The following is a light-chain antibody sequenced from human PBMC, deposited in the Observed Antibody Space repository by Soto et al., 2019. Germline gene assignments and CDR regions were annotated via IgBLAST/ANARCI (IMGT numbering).Light chain of an antibody. V-gene: IGLV1-40*01. CDR3: QSSDSSLSGSV. J-gene: IGLJ3*02. CDR1: SSNIGAGYD. CDR2: GNS. Sequence: QSVLTQPPSVSGAPGQRVTISCTGSSSNIGAGYDVHWYQQLPGTAPKLLIYGNSNRPSGVPDRFSGSKSGTSASLAITGLQAEDEADYYGQSSDSSLSGSVFGGGTKLTVL.